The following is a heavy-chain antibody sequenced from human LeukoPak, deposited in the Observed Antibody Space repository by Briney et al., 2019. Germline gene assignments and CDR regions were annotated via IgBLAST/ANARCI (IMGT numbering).Heavy chain of an antibody. Sequence: ASVKVSCRASGGTFSNFGLSWVRQAPGQGLEWMGWINPNTGATNYAQKFQDRVTMTRDTSISTASMELSRLISDDTAVYYCARDVREPDTSFDYWGQGTLVTVSS. CDR2: INPNTGAT. J-gene: IGHJ4*02. V-gene: IGHV1-2*02. CDR1: GGTFSNFG. D-gene: IGHD1-14*01. CDR3: ARDVREPDTSFDY.